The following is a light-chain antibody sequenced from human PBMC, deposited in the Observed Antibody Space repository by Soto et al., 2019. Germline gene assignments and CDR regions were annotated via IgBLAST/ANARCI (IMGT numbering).Light chain of an antibody. CDR1: SSDVGAYNY. CDR2: EVS. J-gene: IGLJ2*01. CDR3: TSYTTSSTVA. V-gene: IGLV2-14*01. Sequence: QSALTQPASVSGSPGQSITISCTGTSSDVGAYNYVSWYQQHPSKAPKLLIYEVSNRPSGVSNRFSGSKSGNTASLTISGLQAVDEADYYCTSYTTSSTVAFGGGTKVTVL.